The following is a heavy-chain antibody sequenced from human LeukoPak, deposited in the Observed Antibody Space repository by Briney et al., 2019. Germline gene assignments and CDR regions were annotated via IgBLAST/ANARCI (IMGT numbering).Heavy chain of an antibody. Sequence: SETLSLTCTVSGGSISSYYWSWIRQPPGKGLEWIGYIYTSGSTNYNPSLKSRVTISVDTSKNQFSLKLSSVTAADTAVYYCAREGIAAAPHAFDIWSQGTMVTVSS. CDR1: GGSISSYY. CDR3: AREGIAAAPHAFDI. V-gene: IGHV4-4*09. D-gene: IGHD6-13*01. J-gene: IGHJ3*02. CDR2: IYTSGST.